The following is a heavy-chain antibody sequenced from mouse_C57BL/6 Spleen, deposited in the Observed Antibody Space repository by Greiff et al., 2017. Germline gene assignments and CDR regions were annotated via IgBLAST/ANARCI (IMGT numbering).Heavy chain of an antibody. V-gene: IGHV2-9-1*01. J-gene: IGHJ1*03. CDR3: ARNHGSSYWYFDV. Sequence: QVQLKQSGPGLVAPSQSLSITCTVSGFSLTSSAIRWVSQPPGKGLEWLGVIWTGGGTNYNSALKSRLSISKDNSKCQVFLKMIRLENDDTARYYRARNHGSSYWYFDVWGTGTTVTVSS. CDR1: GFSLTSSA. CDR2: IWTGGGT. D-gene: IGHD1-1*01.